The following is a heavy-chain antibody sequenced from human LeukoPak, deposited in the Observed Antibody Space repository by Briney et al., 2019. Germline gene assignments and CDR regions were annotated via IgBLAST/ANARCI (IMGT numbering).Heavy chain of an antibody. J-gene: IGHJ5*02. Sequence: ASETLSLTCTVSGASISTSYWTWIRQPAGKGLEWIGYIYYSGSTYYNPSLKSRVTISVDTSKNQFSLKLSSVTAADTAVYYCARQDTGTFDPWGQGTLVTVSS. V-gene: IGHV4-59*08. D-gene: IGHD3-10*01. CDR2: IYYSGST. CDR3: ARQDTGTFDP. CDR1: GASISTSY.